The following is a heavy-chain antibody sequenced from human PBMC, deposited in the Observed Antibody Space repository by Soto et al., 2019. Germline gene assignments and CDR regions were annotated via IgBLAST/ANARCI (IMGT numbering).Heavy chain of an antibody. CDR2: INHSGIT. Sequence: QVQLQQWGAGLLKPSETLSLTCAVYGGSFSGYYWSWIRQPPGKGLEWIGEINHSGITNYNPSLKSRVTISVDTSKNQFSLKLSSVTAADTAVYYCARGNSSGFDYWGQGTLVTVSS. J-gene: IGHJ4*02. CDR3: ARGNSSGFDY. CDR1: GGSFSGYY. D-gene: IGHD6-19*01. V-gene: IGHV4-34*01.